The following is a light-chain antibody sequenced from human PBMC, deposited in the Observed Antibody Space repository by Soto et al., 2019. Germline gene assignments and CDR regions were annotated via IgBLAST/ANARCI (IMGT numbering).Light chain of an antibody. CDR2: STS. Sequence: IQLTQSPSSLSASVGDRVTVSCRSSQNIENYLSWYVQRPGKAPELLVYSTSKLKSGVPSRFRGSGSGTDFSLTISSLQSEDFGTYYCQQSSNIPCTFGQGTKVEIK. J-gene: IGKJ1*01. CDR3: QQSSNIPCT. CDR1: QNIENY. V-gene: IGKV1-39*01.